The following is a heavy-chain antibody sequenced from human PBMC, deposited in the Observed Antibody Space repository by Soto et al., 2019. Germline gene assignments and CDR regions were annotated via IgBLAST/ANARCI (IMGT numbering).Heavy chain of an antibody. Sequence: QVQLVQSGAEVKKPGASVKVSCKASGYTFTSYGISWVRQAPGQGLEWMGWISAYNGNTNYAQKLQGRVTMNPDTSTRTAYMELRSLRSDDTAVYYCARSSYSSSWYLPDDAFDIWGQGTMVTVSS. V-gene: IGHV1-18*01. D-gene: IGHD6-13*01. CDR2: ISAYNGNT. J-gene: IGHJ3*02. CDR3: ARSSYSSSWYLPDDAFDI. CDR1: GYTFTSYG.